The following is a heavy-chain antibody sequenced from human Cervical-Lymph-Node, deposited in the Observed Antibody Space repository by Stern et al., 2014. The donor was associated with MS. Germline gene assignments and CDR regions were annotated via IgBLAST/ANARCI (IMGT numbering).Heavy chain of an antibody. CDR3: AGGGNYYYYAMDV. V-gene: IGHV4-31*03. CDR1: GGSISSGGYY. CDR2: IYFSAST. Sequence: QVQLQESGPGLVKPSQTLSLTCTVSGGSISSGGYYWSWIRQHPGKGLDWIGYIYFSASTYSNPSLKSRVTISVDTSKNQFALRLSSVTAADTAVYYCAGGGNYYYYAMDVWGQGTTVTVSS. D-gene: IGHD3-16*01. J-gene: IGHJ6*02.